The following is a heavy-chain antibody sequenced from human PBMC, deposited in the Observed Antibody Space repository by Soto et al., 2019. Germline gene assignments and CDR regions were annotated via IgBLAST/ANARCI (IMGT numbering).Heavy chain of an antibody. CDR3: ARDEAVRGVIPNWFDP. CDR2: ISAYNGNT. CDR1: GYTFTSYG. Sequence: QVQLVQSGAEVKKPGASVKVSCKASGYTFTSYGISWVRQAPGQGLEWMGWISAYNGNTNYAQKLQGRVTMTTDTSTSTAHMELRSLRSDDTAVYYCARDEAVRGVIPNWFDPWGQGTLVTVSS. J-gene: IGHJ5*02. D-gene: IGHD3-10*01. V-gene: IGHV1-18*01.